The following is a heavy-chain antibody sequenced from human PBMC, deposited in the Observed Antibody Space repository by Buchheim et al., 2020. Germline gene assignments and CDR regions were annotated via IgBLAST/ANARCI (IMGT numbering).Heavy chain of an antibody. CDR3: AKDLAGAIYYYYMDV. D-gene: IGHD3-10*01. Sequence: EVQLLESGGGLVQPGGSLRLSCAASGFTFSSYAMSWVRQAPGKGLEWVSSINTSGGSTYSADSVKGRFTISRANSKNTLYLQMNSLRAEDTAVYYCAKDLAGAIYYYYMDVWGKGTT. CDR1: GFTFSSYA. CDR2: INTSGGST. V-gene: IGHV3-23*01. J-gene: IGHJ6*03.